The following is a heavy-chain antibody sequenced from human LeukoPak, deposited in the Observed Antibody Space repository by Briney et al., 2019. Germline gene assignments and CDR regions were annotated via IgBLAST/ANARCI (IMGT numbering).Heavy chain of an antibody. Sequence: ASVKVSCKASGYTFTSYAMHWVRQAPGRRLEWMGWINAGNGNTKYSQKFQGRVTITRDTSASTAYMELSSLRSEDTAVYYCARGQYCSSTSCYYGKDYYYYYGMDVWGQGTTVTVSS. CDR3: ARGQYCSSTSCYYGKDYYYYYGMDV. D-gene: IGHD2-2*01. J-gene: IGHJ6*02. CDR1: GYTFTSYA. CDR2: INAGNGNT. V-gene: IGHV1-3*01.